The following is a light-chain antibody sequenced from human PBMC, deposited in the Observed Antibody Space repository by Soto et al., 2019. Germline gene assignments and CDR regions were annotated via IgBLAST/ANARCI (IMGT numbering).Light chain of an antibody. CDR3: QQYNSWPIT. CDR1: QSVSDH. CDR2: RAS. J-gene: IGKJ5*01. V-gene: IGKV3-15*01. Sequence: EVLMTQSPDTLYVSPGERVTLSCRASQSVSDHLAWYQQKPGQGPRLLVYRASTRTLGIPARFSGSESGTEFTLTISSLQSEDFAVYYCQQYNSWPITFGQGTRLEIK.